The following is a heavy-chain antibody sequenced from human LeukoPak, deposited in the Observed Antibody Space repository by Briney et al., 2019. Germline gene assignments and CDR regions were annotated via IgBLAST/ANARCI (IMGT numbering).Heavy chain of an antibody. J-gene: IGHJ4*02. CDR1: GFTFRTSW. CDR2: INSDGGNT. Sequence: PGGSLRLSCSASGFTFRTSWMHWVRQGPGKGLLWVAHINSDGGNTAYADSVKGRFTISRDNAKSTLYLQMNSLRPEDTAVYYCARGDPLGNYWGQGTLVTVSS. V-gene: IGHV3-74*01. D-gene: IGHD7-27*01. CDR3: ARGDPLGNY.